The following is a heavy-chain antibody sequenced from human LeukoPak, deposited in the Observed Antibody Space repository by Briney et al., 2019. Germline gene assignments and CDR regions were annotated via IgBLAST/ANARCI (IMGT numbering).Heavy chain of an antibody. CDR1: GFIFNIYT. J-gene: IGHJ4*02. CDR2: ISSSSSNK. V-gene: IGHV3-21*01. D-gene: IGHD2-2*01. CDR3: ARVAGYCDSTINCYSDF. Sequence: PGGSLRLSCAASGFIFNIYTMNWVRQSPGKGLEWVSSISSSSSNKYYADSVKGRFTISRDNAKNSLYLQMNSLRAEDTAVYYCARVAGYCDSTINCYSDFWGQGTLVTVSS.